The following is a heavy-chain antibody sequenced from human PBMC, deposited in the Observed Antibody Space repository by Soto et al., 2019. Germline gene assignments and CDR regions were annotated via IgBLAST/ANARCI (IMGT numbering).Heavy chain of an antibody. J-gene: IGHJ3*02. CDR1: GYTFTSYG. CDR3: ATGNERVRGPNEDAFDI. CDR2: ISAYNGNT. V-gene: IGHV1-18*01. Sequence: ASVKVSCKASGYTFTSYGISWVRQAPGQGLEWMGWISAYNGNTNYAQKLQGRVTMTTDTSTSTAYMELRSLRSDDTAVYYCATGNERVRGPNEDAFDIWGQGTMVTVSS. D-gene: IGHD1-1*01.